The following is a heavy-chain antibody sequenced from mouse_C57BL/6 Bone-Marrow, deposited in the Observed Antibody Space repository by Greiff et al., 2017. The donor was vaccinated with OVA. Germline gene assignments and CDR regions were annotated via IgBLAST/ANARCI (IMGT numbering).Heavy chain of an antibody. CDR3: GVTVGFAY. Sequence: VQLQQSGPELVKPGASVKISCKASGYTFTDYYMNWVKQSHGKSLEWIGDINPNNGGTSYKQKFKGKATLTFDKSSSTAYMELRSLTSEDSAVYYCGVTVGFAYWGQGTLVTVSA. D-gene: IGHD2-3*01. J-gene: IGHJ3*01. CDR2: INPNNGGT. CDR1: GYTFTDYY. V-gene: IGHV1-26*01.